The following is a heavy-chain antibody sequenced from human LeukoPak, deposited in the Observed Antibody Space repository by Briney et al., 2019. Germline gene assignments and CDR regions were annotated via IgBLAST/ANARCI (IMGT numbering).Heavy chain of an antibody. V-gene: IGHV4-59*11. J-gene: IGHJ5*02. Sequence: PSETLSLTCTVSGGSISSHYWSWIRQPPGKGLGGIGYIYYSGSTNYNPSLKSRVTISVDTSKNQFSLKLSSVTAADTAVYYCARVIAAAGQGWFDPWGQGTLVTVSS. CDR3: ARVIAAAGQGWFDP. D-gene: IGHD6-13*01. CDR1: GGSISSHY. CDR2: IYYSGST.